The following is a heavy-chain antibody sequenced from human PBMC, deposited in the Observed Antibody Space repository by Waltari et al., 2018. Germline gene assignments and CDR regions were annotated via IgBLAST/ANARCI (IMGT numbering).Heavy chain of an antibody. CDR1: GGTFSDYK. V-gene: IGHV1-69-2*01. Sequence: EVHLGQSGAAVKKPGASVKISCKVSGGTFSDYKIHWVQQAPGQGPEWMGLVDAEDADSFYSESFQDRVTISGDSSIDTVYMELSGLTSGDTAVYYCATSPGPRLAATQGEYWFDPWGQGSLVTVSS. CDR3: ATSPGPRLAATQGEYWFDP. D-gene: IGHD2-15*01. J-gene: IGHJ5*02. CDR2: VDAEDADS.